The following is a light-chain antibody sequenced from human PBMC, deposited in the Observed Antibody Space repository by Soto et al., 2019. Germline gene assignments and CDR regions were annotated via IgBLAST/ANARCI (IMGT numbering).Light chain of an antibody. V-gene: IGLV2-14*01. Sequence: QSALTQPASVSGSPGQSITISCTGTSSDVGGYNYVSWYQQHPGKAPKLMIYDVSNRPSGVSNRFSGSKSGNTASLTISGLQAEDEADDYCSSYTGSSTEVFGTGTKLTVL. CDR3: SSYTGSSTEV. CDR1: SSDVGGYNY. J-gene: IGLJ1*01. CDR2: DVS.